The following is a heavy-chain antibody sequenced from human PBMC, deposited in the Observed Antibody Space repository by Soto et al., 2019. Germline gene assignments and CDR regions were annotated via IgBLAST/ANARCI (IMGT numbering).Heavy chain of an antibody. V-gene: IGHV3-7*01. CDR1: GFNVMSYW. Sequence: GGSLRLSCAVSGFNVMSYWMSWVRQAPGKGPEWVASIKEGGSEIYYLHSVRGRFSISRDSAGNALHLTMNYLSAEDTGVYFCARDIGFDYVNWGQGTLVTVSS. D-gene: IGHD3-16*01. CDR2: IKEGGSEI. J-gene: IGHJ4*02. CDR3: ARDIGFDYVN.